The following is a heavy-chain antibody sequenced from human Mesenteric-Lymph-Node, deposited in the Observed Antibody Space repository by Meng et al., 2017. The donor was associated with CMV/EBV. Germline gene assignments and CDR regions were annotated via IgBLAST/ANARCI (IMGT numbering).Heavy chain of an antibody. CDR3: ATTTGCTYYFGY. J-gene: IGHJ4*02. V-gene: IGHV4-59*01. CDR1: NGSINSYS. Sequence: SETLSLTCTVSNGSINSYSWSWIRQPPGKGLEWIASIDYSLNTDYNPSLRSRVTISLDTSKHEVSLRLTSVTGADTALYYCATTTGCTYYFGYWGQGILVTVSS. CDR2: IDYSLNT. D-gene: IGHD6-19*01.